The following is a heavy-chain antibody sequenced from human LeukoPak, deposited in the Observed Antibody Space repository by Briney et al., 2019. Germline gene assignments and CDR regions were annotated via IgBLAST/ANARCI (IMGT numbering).Heavy chain of an antibody. Sequence: SSETLSLTCTVSGGSISSSSYYWGWVRQAPGKGLEWVSSISSSSSYIYYADSVKGRFTISRDNAKNSLYLQMNSLRAEDTAVYYCARDPGYGGNPRLFDYWGQGTLVTVSS. CDR1: GGSISSSSYY. V-gene: IGHV3-21*01. J-gene: IGHJ4*02. CDR3: ARDPGYGGNPRLFDY. CDR2: ISSSSSYI. D-gene: IGHD4-23*01.